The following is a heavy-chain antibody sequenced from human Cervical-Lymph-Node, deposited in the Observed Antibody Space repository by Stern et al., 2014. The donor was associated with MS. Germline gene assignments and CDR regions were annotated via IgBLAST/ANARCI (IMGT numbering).Heavy chain of an antibody. CDR1: GFTFDDYA. J-gene: IGHJ4*02. D-gene: IGHD2/OR15-2a*01. V-gene: IGHV3-9*01. Sequence: VQLAESGGGLVQPARSLRLSCADSGFTFDDYAMHWVRQTPGKGLEWVSGISWNSGSMGYADSVKGRFTISRDNAKNSLYLQMNGLRADDTALYYCAKATFYGAALDYWGQGTLVTVSS. CDR2: ISWNSGSM. CDR3: AKATFYGAALDY.